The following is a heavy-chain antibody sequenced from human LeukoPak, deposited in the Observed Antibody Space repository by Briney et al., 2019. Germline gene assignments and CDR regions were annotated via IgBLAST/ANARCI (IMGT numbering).Heavy chain of an antibody. CDR1: GGSISSYY. CDR3: AREARGMATNAHDAFDI. J-gene: IGHJ3*02. V-gene: IGHV4-4*07. CDR2: IYTSGST. D-gene: IGHD5-24*01. Sequence: SETLSLTCTVSGGSISSYYWSWIRQPAGKGLEWIGRIYTSGSTNYNPSLKSRLTISVDTSKNQFSLKLSSLTAADTAVYYCAREARGMATNAHDAFDIWGQGTMVTVSS.